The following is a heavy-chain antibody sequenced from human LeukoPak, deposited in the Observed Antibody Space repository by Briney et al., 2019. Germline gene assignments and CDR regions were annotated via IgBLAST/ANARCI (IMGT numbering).Heavy chain of an antibody. CDR2: ISSSSSYT. CDR3: ARDPGYSSGWYDY. V-gene: IGHV3-11*06. D-gene: IGHD6-19*01. J-gene: IGHJ4*02. CDR1: GFTFSDYY. Sequence: GGSLRLSCAASGFTFSDYYMSWVRQAPGKGLEWVSYISSSSSYTNYADSVKGRFTISRDNAKNSLYLQMNSLRAEDTAVYYCARDPGYSSGWYDYWGQGTLVTVSS.